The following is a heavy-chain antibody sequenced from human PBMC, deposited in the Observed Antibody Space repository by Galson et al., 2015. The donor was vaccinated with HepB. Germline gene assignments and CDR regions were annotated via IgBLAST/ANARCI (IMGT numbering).Heavy chain of an antibody. V-gene: IGHV3-21*01. D-gene: IGHD3-22*01. CDR1: GFTFSTYS. Sequence: SLRLSCAASGFTFSTYSMNWIRQAPGKGLEWVASITSTSVHIYYADSLKGRFTISRDNAKNSLYLQMNSLRAEDTAFYYCARGPLYSSGWSYNWFDPWGQGTLVTVSS. J-gene: IGHJ5*02. CDR2: ITSTSVHI. CDR3: ARGPLYSSGWSYNWFDP.